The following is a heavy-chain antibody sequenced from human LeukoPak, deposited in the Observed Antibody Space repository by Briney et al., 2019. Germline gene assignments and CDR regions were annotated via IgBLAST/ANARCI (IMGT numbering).Heavy chain of an antibody. CDR1: GFTFSSYA. Sequence: GGSLRLSCAVSGFTFSSYAMSWVRQAPGKGLEWVSATSGSGGSTYYADSVKGRFTISRDNSKNTLYLQMNSLRAEDTAVYYCAKSEQWLVVGYFDYWGQGTLVTVSS. V-gene: IGHV3-23*01. D-gene: IGHD6-19*01. J-gene: IGHJ4*02. CDR2: TSGSGGST. CDR3: AKSEQWLVVGYFDY.